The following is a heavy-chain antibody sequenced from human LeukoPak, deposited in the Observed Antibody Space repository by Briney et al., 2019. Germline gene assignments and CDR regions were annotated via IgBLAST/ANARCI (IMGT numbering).Heavy chain of an antibody. CDR1: GFTFSSNF. CDR3: AREIGRGVISPYFDS. CDR2: IYSGGRA. Sequence: GGSLRLSCAASGFTFSSNFMSWVRQAPGEGLEWVAYIYSGGRADYADSVKGRFTISRDNSRSMLYLQMKSLRPEDTAVYYCAREIGRGVISPYFDSWGQGTLVTVSS. V-gene: IGHV3-66*01. J-gene: IGHJ4*02. D-gene: IGHD3-10*01.